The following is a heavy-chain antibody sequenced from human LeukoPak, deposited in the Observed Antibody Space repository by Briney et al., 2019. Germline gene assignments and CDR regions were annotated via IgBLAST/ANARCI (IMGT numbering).Heavy chain of an antibody. CDR2: IKSKTDGGTT. J-gene: IGHJ6*03. D-gene: IGHD1-1*01. CDR1: GFTFTNAW. CDR3: TTDALFASLERRRFVYYYYMDV. Sequence: PGGSLRLSCAASGFTFTNAWMSWVRQAPGKGLEWVGRIKSKTDGGTTDYAAPVKGRFTISRDDSKNTLYLQMNSLKTEDTAVYYCTTDALFASLERRRFVYYYYMDVWGKGTTVTISS. V-gene: IGHV3-15*01.